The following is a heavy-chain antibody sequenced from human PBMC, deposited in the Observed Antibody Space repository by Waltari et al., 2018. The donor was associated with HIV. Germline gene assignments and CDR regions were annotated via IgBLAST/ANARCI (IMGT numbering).Heavy chain of an antibody. CDR1: GGSISRGSYY. D-gene: IGHD3-10*01. J-gene: IGHJ5*02. V-gene: IGHV4-61*02. CDR2: IYTSGST. CDR3: ARVPLGSALGYGSRANWFDP. Sequence: QVQLQESGPGLVKPSQTLSLTCTVSGGSISRGSYYWSWIRQPAGKGLEWIGRIYTSGSTNYNPSLKSRVTISVDTSKNQFSLKLSSVTAADTAVYYCARVPLGSALGYGSRANWFDPWGQGTLVTVSS.